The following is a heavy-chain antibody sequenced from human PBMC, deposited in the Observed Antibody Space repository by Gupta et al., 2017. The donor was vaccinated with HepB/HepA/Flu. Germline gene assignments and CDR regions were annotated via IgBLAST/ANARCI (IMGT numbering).Heavy chain of an antibody. V-gene: IGHV4-31*03. CDR3: ARVPSQIWDYYGSGESTYFDY. CDR1: GGSISSGGYY. D-gene: IGHD3-10*01. CDR2: IYYSGST. J-gene: IGHJ4*02. Sequence: QVQLQESGPGLVKPSQTLSLTCTVSGGSISSGGYYWSWIRQHPGKGLEWIGYIYYSGSTYYNPSLKSRVTISVDTSKNQFSLKLSSVTAADTAVYYCARVPSQIWDYYGSGESTYFDYWGQGTLVTVSS.